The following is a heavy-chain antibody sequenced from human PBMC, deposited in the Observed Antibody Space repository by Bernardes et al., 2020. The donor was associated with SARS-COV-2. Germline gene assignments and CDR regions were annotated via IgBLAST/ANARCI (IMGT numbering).Heavy chain of an antibody. J-gene: IGHJ4*02. Sequence: SETLSLTCTVSGGSMSGSYWTWIRQPAGKGPEWIGRIFTNGRNNYNPSLRSRVTMSIDTSRKQLSLKLTSVTAADTALYFCVKDSNRGGLYFDYWGQGIQVTVSS. D-gene: IGHD6-13*01. CDR3: VKDSNRGGLYFDY. CDR2: IFTNGRN. V-gene: IGHV4-4*07. CDR1: GGSMSGSY.